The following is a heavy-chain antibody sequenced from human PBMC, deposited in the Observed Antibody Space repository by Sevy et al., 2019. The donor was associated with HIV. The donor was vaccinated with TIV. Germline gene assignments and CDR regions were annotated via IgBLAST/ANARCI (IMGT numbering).Heavy chain of an antibody. CDR3: AKDGYSGSRHSILSDRKFDP. J-gene: IGHJ5*02. CDR2: ISADGGTK. D-gene: IGHD1-26*01. V-gene: IGHV3-23*01. Sequence: GGSLRLSCAASGFTFSSYAMNWVRQASGKGLEWVSSISADGGTKYYPESVKGRFTFSRDNAKRSVFLLMNSLRGEDTAVYYCAKDGYSGSRHSILSDRKFDPWGQGTLVTVSS. CDR1: GFTFSSYA.